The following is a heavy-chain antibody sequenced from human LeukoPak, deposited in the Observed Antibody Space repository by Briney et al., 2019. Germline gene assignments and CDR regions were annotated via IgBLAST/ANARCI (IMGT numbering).Heavy chain of an antibody. D-gene: IGHD3-10*01. Sequence: SVKVSCKASGGTFSSYAISWVRQAPGQGLEWMGRIIPIFGTANYAQKFQGRVTITTDESTSTAYMELSSLRSEDTAVYYCASRSGFTAVFPFDDWGQGTLVTVSS. V-gene: IGHV1-69*05. J-gene: IGHJ4*02. CDR3: ASRSGFTAVFPFDD. CDR1: GGTFSSYA. CDR2: IIPIFGTA.